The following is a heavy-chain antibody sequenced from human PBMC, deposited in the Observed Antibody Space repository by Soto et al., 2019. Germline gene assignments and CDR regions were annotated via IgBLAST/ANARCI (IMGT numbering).Heavy chain of an antibody. CDR3: AKGLSCDSSGYALS. J-gene: IGHJ5*02. CDR1: GFTFSSYA. V-gene: IGHV3-23*01. D-gene: IGHD3-22*01. Sequence: GGSLRLSCAASGFTFSSYAMSWVRQAPGKGLEWVSTISGSGVTTYYADSVKGRFTVSRDNSKNTLYLQMNSLRAEDTAVYYCAKGLSCDSSGYALSWGQGALVTVSS. CDR2: ISGSGVTT.